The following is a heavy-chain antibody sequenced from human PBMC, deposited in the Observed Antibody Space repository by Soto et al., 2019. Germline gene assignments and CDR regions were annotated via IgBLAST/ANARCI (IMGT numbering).Heavy chain of an antibody. CDR1: GFTFSSYA. CDR3: ARGRRYYGMDV. J-gene: IGHJ6*02. CDR2: ISGSGGST. V-gene: IGHV3-23*01. Sequence: PGGSLRLSCAASGFTFSSYAMSWVRQAPGKGLEWVSAISGSGGSTYYADSVKGRFTISRDNAKNSLYLQMNSLSAEDTAVYYCARGRRYYGMDVWGQGTTVTVSS.